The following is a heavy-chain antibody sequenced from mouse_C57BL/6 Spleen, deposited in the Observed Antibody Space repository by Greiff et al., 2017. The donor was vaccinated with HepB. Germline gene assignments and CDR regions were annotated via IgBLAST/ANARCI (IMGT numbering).Heavy chain of an antibody. CDR3: AREDYGGAWFAY. D-gene: IGHD1-1*01. CDR1: GYTFTSYW. J-gene: IGHJ3*01. V-gene: IGHV1-52*01. Sequence: QVHVKQPGAELVRPGSSVKLSCKASGYTFTSYWMHWVKQRPIQGLEWIGNIDPSDSETHYNQKFKDKATLTVDKSSSTAYMQLSSLTSEDSAVYYCAREDYGGAWFAYWGQGTLVTVSA. CDR2: IDPSDSET.